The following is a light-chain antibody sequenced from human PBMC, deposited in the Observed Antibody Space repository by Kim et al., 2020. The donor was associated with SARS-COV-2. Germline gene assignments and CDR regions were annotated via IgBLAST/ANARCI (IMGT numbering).Light chain of an antibody. CDR1: SGRIASTN. V-gene: IGLV6-57*01. Sequence: GKTVAIPCTRSSGRIASTNVQWYQQRPGTSPTAVIFENNQRPSGVPDRFSGSIDGSSNSASLTISGLKTEDEADYYCQSFDSNIQVFGGGTQLTVL. J-gene: IGLJ3*02. CDR2: ENN. CDR3: QSFDSNIQV.